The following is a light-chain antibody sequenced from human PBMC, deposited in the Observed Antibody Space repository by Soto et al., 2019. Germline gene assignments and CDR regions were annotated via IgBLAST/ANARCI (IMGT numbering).Light chain of an antibody. Sequence: DIQMTQSPSSLSASVGDRVTITCRASQSIDSYLNWYQQKPGKAPKLLIYAASSLQSGVPSRFSGSGSGTDFTLTISSLQAGDFASYYYHQSYRTPPTFGQGTKLEIK. CDR1: QSIDSY. CDR3: HQSYRTPPT. J-gene: IGKJ2*01. CDR2: AAS. V-gene: IGKV1-39*01.